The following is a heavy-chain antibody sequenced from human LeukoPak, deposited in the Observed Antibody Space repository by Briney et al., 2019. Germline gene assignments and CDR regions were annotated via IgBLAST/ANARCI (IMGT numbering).Heavy chain of an antibody. CDR3: ARGGVRGVIGLFNWFDP. CDR1: GGSISSGDYY. D-gene: IGHD3-10*01. CDR2: IYYSGST. V-gene: IGHV4-30-4*01. J-gene: IGHJ5*02. Sequence: PSQTLSLTCTVSGGSISSGDYYWGWLRQPPGRGLEWIGYIYYSGSTYYNPSLKRRFTISVDTSKNQFSLKLSSVTAADTAVYYCARGGVRGVIGLFNWFDPWGQGTLVTVSS.